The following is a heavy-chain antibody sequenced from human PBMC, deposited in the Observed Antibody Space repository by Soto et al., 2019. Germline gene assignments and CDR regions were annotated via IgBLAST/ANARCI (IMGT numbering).Heavy chain of an antibody. CDR1: GYTFTSYG. CDR3: ARDPPISPYYYDSSGYFDY. D-gene: IGHD3-22*01. V-gene: IGHV1-18*01. Sequence: ASVKVSCKASGYTFTSYGISWVRQAPGQGLEWMGWISAYNGNTNYAQKLQGRVTMTTDTSTSTAYMELRSLRSDDTAVYYCARDPPISPYYYDSSGYFDYWGQGTLVTVSS. J-gene: IGHJ4*02. CDR2: ISAYNGNT.